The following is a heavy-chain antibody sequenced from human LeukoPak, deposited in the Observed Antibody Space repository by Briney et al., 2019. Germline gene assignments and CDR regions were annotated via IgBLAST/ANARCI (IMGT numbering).Heavy chain of an antibody. CDR1: GGSISSYY. V-gene: IGHV4-4*07. CDR2: IYTSGST. Sequence: SETLSLTCTVSGGSISSYYWSWIRQPAGKGLEWIGRIYTSGSTNYNPSLKSRVTMSVDTSKNQFSLKLSSVTAADTAVYYCARDCSSTSCYAGPYYYYGMDVWGQGTTVTVSS. J-gene: IGHJ6*02. D-gene: IGHD2-2*01. CDR3: ARDCSSTSCYAGPYYYYGMDV.